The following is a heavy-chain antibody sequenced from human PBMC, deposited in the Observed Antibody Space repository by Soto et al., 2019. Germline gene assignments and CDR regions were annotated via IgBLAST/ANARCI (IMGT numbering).Heavy chain of an antibody. J-gene: IGHJ6*02. D-gene: IGHD3-9*01. CDR1: GGSFSGYQ. CDR2: IDQSGST. V-gene: IGHV4-34*01. Sequence: QVQLQQWGAGLLKPSETLSLSCAVYGGSFSGYQWGWIRQSPGKGLEWIGEIDQSGSTNYNPSLKSRLTMSVATSKNQFSLKLSSVTAAATAVYYCARGEYFDILAGYRRAHYYYGMDVWGQGTTVTVS. CDR3: ARGEYFDILAGYRRAHYYYGMDV.